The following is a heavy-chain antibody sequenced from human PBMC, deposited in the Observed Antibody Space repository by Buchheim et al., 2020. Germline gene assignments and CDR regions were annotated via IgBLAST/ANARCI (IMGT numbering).Heavy chain of an antibody. CDR1: GGPISRGDYY. Sequence: QVQLQESGPGLVKPSQTLSLTCTVSGGPISRGDYYWSWIRQPPGKGLEWIGYIYYSGSTYYNPSLKRRVTIPVDTSKNQFSLKLSSVTAADTAVYYCAREHVLRYFDWHENWFDPWGQGTL. CDR2: IYYSGST. D-gene: IGHD3-9*01. CDR3: AREHVLRYFDWHENWFDP. J-gene: IGHJ5*02. V-gene: IGHV4-30-4*01.